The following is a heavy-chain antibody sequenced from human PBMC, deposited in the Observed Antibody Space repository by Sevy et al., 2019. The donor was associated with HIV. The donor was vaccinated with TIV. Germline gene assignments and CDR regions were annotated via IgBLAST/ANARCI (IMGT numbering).Heavy chain of an antibody. Sequence: GGSLRLSCAASGFTFSSYSMNWVRQAPGKGLEWVSYISGSSSTIYYADSVKGRFTISRDNAKNSLYLQMNSLRDEDTAVYYCARESFITMIVVVQGAFDIWGQGTMVTVSS. J-gene: IGHJ3*02. CDR3: ARESFITMIVVVQGAFDI. CDR1: GFTFSSYS. V-gene: IGHV3-48*02. CDR2: ISGSSSTI. D-gene: IGHD3-22*01.